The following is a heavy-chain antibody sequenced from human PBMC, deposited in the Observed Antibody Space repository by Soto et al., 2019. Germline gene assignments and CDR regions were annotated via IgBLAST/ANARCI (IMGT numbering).Heavy chain of an antibody. Sequence: QVQLQESGPGLVKPSKTLSLTCTVSGGSISSYHWTWIRQAPGKGLEWIGNIYYSGTTNYNPSLKSRVTISIDTSKKQFSLKLISVTAEDTAVYYCARHRGMGLFDYWGQGTLVTVSS. V-gene: IGHV4-59*08. J-gene: IGHJ4*02. CDR2: IYYSGTT. CDR1: GGSISSYH. CDR3: ARHRGMGLFDY. D-gene: IGHD2-8*01.